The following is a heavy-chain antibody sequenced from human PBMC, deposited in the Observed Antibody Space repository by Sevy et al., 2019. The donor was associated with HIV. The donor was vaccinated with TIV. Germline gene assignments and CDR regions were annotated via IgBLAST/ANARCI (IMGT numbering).Heavy chain of an antibody. CDR1: GFNFRNFW. Sequence: RGSLRLSCVASGFNFRNFWMSWVRQAPGKGLECVADIKQDGSEAYYVDSVKGRFTISRDNAKNSLYLQMNSLRDEDTAMYFCVRDKEVGASILDARGQGTPVTVSS. CDR3: VRDKEVGASILDA. J-gene: IGHJ4*02. D-gene: IGHD1-26*01. V-gene: IGHV3-7*03. CDR2: IKQDGSEA.